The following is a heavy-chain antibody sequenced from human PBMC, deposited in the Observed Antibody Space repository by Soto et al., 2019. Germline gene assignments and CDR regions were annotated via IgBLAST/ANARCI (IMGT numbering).Heavy chain of an antibody. CDR1: GGTFSSYT. CDR3: ASSEWYGGQSDLFDP. Sequence: SVKVSCKASGGTFSSYTISWVRQVPGQGLEWMGRIIPILGIANYAQKFQGRVTITADKSTSTAYMELSSLRSEDTAVYYCASSEWYGGQSDLFDPWAQGTLVTVSS. D-gene: IGHD4-17*01. V-gene: IGHV1-69*02. J-gene: IGHJ5*02. CDR2: IIPILGIA.